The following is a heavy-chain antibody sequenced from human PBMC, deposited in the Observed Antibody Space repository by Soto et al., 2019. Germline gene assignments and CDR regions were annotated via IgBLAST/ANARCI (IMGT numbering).Heavy chain of an antibody. D-gene: IGHD2-15*01. CDR3: ARGYCSGGSCYSKYYYYMDV. CDR2: INPNSGGT. CDR1: GYTFTGYY. J-gene: IGHJ6*03. Sequence: ASVKVSCKASGYTFTGYYMHWVRQAPGQGLEWMGWINPNSGGTNYAQKFQGWVTMTRDTSISTAYMELSRLRSDDTAVYYCARGYCSGGSCYSKYYYYMDVWGKGTTVTVSS. V-gene: IGHV1-2*04.